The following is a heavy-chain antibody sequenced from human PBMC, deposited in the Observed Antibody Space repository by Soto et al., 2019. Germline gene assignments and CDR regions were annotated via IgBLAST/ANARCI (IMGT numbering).Heavy chain of an antibody. Sequence: SETLSLTCTVSCGSISSYYWSWIRQPPGKGLEWIGYIYYSGSTNYNPSLKSRVTISVDTSKNQFSLKLSSVTAADTAVYYCARGARHSGYDLFRFDYWGQGTLVTVSS. CDR3: ARGARHSGYDLFRFDY. CDR2: IYYSGST. V-gene: IGHV4-59*01. D-gene: IGHD5-12*01. CDR1: CGSISSYY. J-gene: IGHJ4*02.